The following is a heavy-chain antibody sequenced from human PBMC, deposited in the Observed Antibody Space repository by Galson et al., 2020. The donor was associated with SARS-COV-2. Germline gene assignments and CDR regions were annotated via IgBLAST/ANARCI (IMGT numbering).Heavy chain of an antibody. Sequence: GEYLKISCAASGFTFSSYAMHWVRQAPGKGLEWVAVISYDGSNKYYADSVKGRFTISRDNSKNTLYLQMNSLRAEDTAVYYCARADSGSYSTPFDYWGQGSLVTVSS. CDR1: GFTFSSYA. CDR2: ISYDGSNK. CDR3: ARADSGSYSTPFDY. D-gene: IGHD1-26*01. V-gene: IGHV3-30-3*01. J-gene: IGHJ4*02.